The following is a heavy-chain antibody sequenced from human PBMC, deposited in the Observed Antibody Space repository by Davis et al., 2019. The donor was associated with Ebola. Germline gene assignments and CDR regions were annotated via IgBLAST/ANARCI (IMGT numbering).Heavy chain of an antibody. CDR1: GFTFGDYA. V-gene: IGHV3-49*03. Sequence: PGGSLRLSCTASGFTFGDYAMSWFRQAPGKGLEWVGFIRSKAYGGTTEYAASVKGRFTISKDDSKSIAYLKMNSLKTEDTAVYYCTRVQIGQLLNVGLGDFDIWGQGTMVTVSS. CDR2: IRSKAYGGTT. D-gene: IGHD2-2*01. J-gene: IGHJ3*02. CDR3: TRVQIGQLLNVGLGDFDI.